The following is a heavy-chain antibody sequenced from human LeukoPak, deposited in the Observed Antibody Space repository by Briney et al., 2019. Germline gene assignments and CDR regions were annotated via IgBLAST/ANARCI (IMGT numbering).Heavy chain of an antibody. CDR3: ARVMVGCSGGSCPQYYFDY. V-gene: IGHV3-21*04. CDR2: ISSSSRYI. CDR1: GFTFSTYS. Sequence: GGSLRPSCSASGFTFSTYSMNWVRQAPGKGLEWVSSISSSSRYIYYADSVKGRFTISRDNAKNSLYLQMNSLRAEDTAVYYCARVMVGCSGGSCPQYYFDYWGQGTLVTVSS. D-gene: IGHD2-15*01. J-gene: IGHJ4*02.